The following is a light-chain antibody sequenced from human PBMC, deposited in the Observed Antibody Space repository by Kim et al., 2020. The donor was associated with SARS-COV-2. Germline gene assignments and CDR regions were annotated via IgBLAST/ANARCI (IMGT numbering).Light chain of an antibody. CDR3: KSRGASGNVV. CDR1: SLRSYY. V-gene: IGLV3-19*01. J-gene: IGLJ2*01. Sequence: SSELTQDPAVSVALGQTVRITCRGDSLRSYYATWYQQKAGQAPVLVIYGKNNRPSGIPDRFSGSSSGNTASLTITRAQAEDEADYYCKSRGASGNVVFGGGTKLTVL. CDR2: GKN.